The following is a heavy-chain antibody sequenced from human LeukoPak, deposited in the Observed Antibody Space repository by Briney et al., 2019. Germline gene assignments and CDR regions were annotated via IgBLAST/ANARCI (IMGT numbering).Heavy chain of an antibody. Sequence: PSQTLSLTCTVSGGSISSGDYYWSWIRQPPGKGLEWIGYIYYSGSTYYNPSLKSRVTISVDTSKNQFSLKLSSVTAADTAVYYCASSYVRFGESPIWTFDYWGQGTLVTVSS. V-gene: IGHV4-30-4*01. D-gene: IGHD3-10*01. CDR3: ASSYVRFGESPIWTFDY. CDR1: GGSISSGDYY. J-gene: IGHJ4*02. CDR2: IYYSGST.